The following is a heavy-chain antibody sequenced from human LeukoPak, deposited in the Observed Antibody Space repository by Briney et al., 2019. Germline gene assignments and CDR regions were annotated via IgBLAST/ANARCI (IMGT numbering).Heavy chain of an antibody. D-gene: IGHD3-16*01. Sequence: GSLRLSCAASGFTFSNHWMSWVRQAPGKGLEWLANVKQDGSEKYYVDSVKGRFTISRDNGKNSLYLQMNSLRAEDTAVYYCAGGGLRYFARRGQGTLVTVSS. CDR1: GFTFSNHW. CDR2: VKQDGSEK. V-gene: IGHV3-7*04. CDR3: AGGGLRYFAR. J-gene: IGHJ5*02.